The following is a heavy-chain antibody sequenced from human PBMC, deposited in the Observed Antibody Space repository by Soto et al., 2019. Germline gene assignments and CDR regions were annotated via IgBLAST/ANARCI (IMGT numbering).Heavy chain of an antibody. CDR3: IHMPPHQWIPFSV. CDR2: IYWDGDK. J-gene: IGHJ3*01. CDR1: GFSLSTTSVG. D-gene: IGHD5-18*01. Sequence: QIILKESGPTLVKPTQTLTLTCNFSGFSLSTTSVGVGWIRQPPGKALEWLALIYWDGDKRYSPSQKRRLTITXDXPKNQVVLIMTNMDPADICTYYCIHMPPHQWIPFSVWRQGTMAIVSS. V-gene: IGHV2-5*02.